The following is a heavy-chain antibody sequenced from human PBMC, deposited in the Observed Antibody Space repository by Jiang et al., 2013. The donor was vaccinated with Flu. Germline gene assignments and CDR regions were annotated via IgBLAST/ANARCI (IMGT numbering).Heavy chain of an antibody. J-gene: IGHJ4*02. CDR2: IIPIFDTT. CDR3: AKDRTGYSYGLFDY. D-gene: IGHD5-18*01. CDR1: GGAFSSYA. Sequence: GAEVKKPGSSVKVSCKASGGAFSSYAISWVRQVPGQGLEWMGGIIPIFDTTKYAQKFEGRVTITVDKSTSTAYMELSSLRSEDTAVYYCAKDRTGYSYGLFDYWGQGNPCHRL. V-gene: IGHV1-69*06.